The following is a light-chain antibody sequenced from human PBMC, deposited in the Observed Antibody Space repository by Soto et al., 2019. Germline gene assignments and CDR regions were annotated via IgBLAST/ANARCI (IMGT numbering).Light chain of an antibody. J-gene: IGLJ2*01. CDR1: SSNIGAGYD. Sequence: QSVLTQPPSVSGAPGRRVTISCTGSSSNIGAGYDVHWYQQLPGRAPKLLIYGNTNRPSEVPDRFSGSKSGTSASLAITGLQAEDEADYYCLSFDSSLSVVFGGGTKLTVL. CDR2: GNT. CDR3: LSFDSSLSVV. V-gene: IGLV1-40*01.